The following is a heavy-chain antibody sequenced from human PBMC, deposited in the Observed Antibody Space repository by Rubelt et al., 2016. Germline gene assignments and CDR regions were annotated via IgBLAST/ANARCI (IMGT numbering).Heavy chain of an antibody. CDR2: TQYTSKWYS. CDR3: ARGAYRAFDF. Sequence: QVQLQQSGLGLVKPSQTLSLTCVISGDSVSNSGVAWNWIRQSPSRGLEWLGRTQYTSKWYSDYAVSVKSRLRINPDTYKNQVSLQLNSVTPEDTAVYYCARGAYRAFDFWGQGTMVTVSS. J-gene: IGHJ3*01. CDR1: GDSVSNSGVA. D-gene: IGHD1-14*01. V-gene: IGHV6-1*01.